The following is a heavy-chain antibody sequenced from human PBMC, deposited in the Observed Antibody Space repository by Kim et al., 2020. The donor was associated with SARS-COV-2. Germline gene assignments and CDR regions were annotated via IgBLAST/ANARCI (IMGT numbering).Heavy chain of an antibody. CDR1: GGSFSGYY. CDR3: ARAIPGYSSSWYGDRTPHYFDY. J-gene: IGHJ4*02. D-gene: IGHD6-13*01. CDR2: INHSGST. Sequence: SETLSLTCAVYGGSFSGYYWSWIRQPPGKGLEWIGEINHSGSTNYNPSLKSRVTISVDTSKNQFSLKLSSVTAADTAVYYCARAIPGYSSSWYGDRTPHYFDYWGQGTLVTVSS. V-gene: IGHV4-34*01.